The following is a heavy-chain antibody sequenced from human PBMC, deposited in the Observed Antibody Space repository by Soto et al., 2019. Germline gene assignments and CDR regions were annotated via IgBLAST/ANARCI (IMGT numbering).Heavy chain of an antibody. J-gene: IGHJ4*02. CDR1: GFTVSSTY. D-gene: IGHD5-18*01. Sequence: SLRLSCAASGFTVSSTYVTWVRQAPGKGLAWVSAVYSDGRIFYADSVKGRFTLSRDNSKNTLFLQMNSLRDEDTAVYYCASGPSAGYIYGSNWRFLAYWGQGTLVTVSS. V-gene: IGHV3-53*01. CDR3: ASGPSAGYIYGSNWRFLAY. CDR2: VYSDGRI.